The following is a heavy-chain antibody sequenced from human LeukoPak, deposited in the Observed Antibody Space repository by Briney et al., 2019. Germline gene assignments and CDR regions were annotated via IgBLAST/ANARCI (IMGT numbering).Heavy chain of an antibody. J-gene: IGHJ4*02. CDR2: ISPTGNYI. CDR1: GFTFSSYS. CDR3: AKDRSCGGDCYSSLDY. D-gene: IGHD2-21*02. V-gene: IGHV3-21*01. Sequence: GGSLRLSCAASGFTFSSYSMNWVRQAPGKGLEWVSSISPTGNYIYYSDSVKGRFTISRDNSKNTLYLQMNSLRAEDTAVYYCAKDRSCGGDCYSSLDYWGQGTLVTVSS.